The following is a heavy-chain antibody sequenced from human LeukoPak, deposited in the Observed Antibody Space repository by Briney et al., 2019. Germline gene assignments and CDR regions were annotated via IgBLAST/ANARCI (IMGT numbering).Heavy chain of an antibody. J-gene: IGHJ4*02. CDR3: ARQATVVKAPFDY. CDR1: GGSFSGYY. Sequence: PSETLSLTCAVYGGSFSGYYWSWIRQPPGKGLEWIGEIDHSGSTNYNPSLKSRVTISVDTSKNQFSLKLSSVTAADTAVYYCARQATVVKAPFDYWGQGTLVTVSS. V-gene: IGHV4-34*01. D-gene: IGHD4-23*01. CDR2: IDHSGST.